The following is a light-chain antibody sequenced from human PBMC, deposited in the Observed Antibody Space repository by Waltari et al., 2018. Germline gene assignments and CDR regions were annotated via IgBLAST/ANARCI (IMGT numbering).Light chain of an antibody. Sequence: SYELTQSSSVYVSPGQSATITCTGDNLGDTFCNWYQQRPGQAPVVVLHQDTKRPSGILERFSGSNAGNTATLTISQTQPLDEADYYCQAGDSSTVVFGGGTKLTVL. CDR2: QDT. V-gene: IGLV3-1*01. J-gene: IGLJ3*02. CDR3: QAGDSSTVV. CDR1: NLGDTF.